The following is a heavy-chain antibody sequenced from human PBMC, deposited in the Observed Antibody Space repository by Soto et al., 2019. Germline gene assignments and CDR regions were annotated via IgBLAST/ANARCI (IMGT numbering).Heavy chain of an antibody. J-gene: IGHJ5*02. CDR3: LGGSYLGWFDL. Sequence: QLQLQESGPGLVKPSETLSLICTVSGGSISSSSYYWGWIRQPPGKGLEWTGSIHYSGSTYYNPSLRSRVTISVDTSKNQLSLKLSSVTAADTAVYYCLGGSYLGWFDLWGQGTLVTVSS. CDR2: IHYSGST. V-gene: IGHV4-39*01. D-gene: IGHD1-26*01. CDR1: GGSISSSSYY.